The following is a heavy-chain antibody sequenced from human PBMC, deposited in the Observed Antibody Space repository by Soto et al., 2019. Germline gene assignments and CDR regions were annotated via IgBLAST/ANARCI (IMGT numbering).Heavy chain of an antibody. CDR3: ASRTTVKTRNY. J-gene: IGHJ4*01. CDR2: VSAYNGNT. V-gene: IGHV1-18*01. D-gene: IGHD4-17*01. CDR1: GYTFTSYG. Sequence: QVQLVQSGAEVKKPGASVKVSCKASGYTFTSYGISWGRQAPGQGLERMGWVSAYNGNTNYAQKFQGRXTXTXXTSTSTAHMELMSLRSDDTAVYYSASRTTVKTRNYWDHGTLVTISS.